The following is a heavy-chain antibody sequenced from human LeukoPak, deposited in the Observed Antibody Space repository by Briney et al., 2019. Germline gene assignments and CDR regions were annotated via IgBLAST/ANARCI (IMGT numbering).Heavy chain of an antibody. Sequence: GGSLRLSCAASGFTFSNYVMSWVRQAPGKGLEWVANIKQDGSEKYYVDSVKGRFTISRDNAKNSLYLQMNSLRAEDTAVYYCARDLGYYGSGTYFDYWGQGTLVTVSS. CDR2: IKQDGSEK. V-gene: IGHV3-7*01. CDR1: GFTFSNYV. D-gene: IGHD3-10*01. J-gene: IGHJ4*02. CDR3: ARDLGYYGSGTYFDY.